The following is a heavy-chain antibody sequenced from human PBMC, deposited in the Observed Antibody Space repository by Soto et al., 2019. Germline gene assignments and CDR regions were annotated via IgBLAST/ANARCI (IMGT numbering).Heavy chain of an antibody. D-gene: IGHD4-17*01. CDR3: ARDRLRDYGDPETVYYYYYGMDV. J-gene: IGHJ6*02. V-gene: IGHV4-31*03. Sequence: SETLSLTCTVSGGSISSGGYYWSWIRQHPGKGLEWIGYIYYSGSTYYNPSLKSRVTISVDTSKNQFSLKLSSVTAADTAVYYCARDRLRDYGDPETVYYYYYGMDVWGQGTTVTLSS. CDR2: IYYSGST. CDR1: GGSISSGGYY.